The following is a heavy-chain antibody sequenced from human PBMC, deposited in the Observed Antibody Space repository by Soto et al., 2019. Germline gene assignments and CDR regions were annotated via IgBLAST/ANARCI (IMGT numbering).Heavy chain of an antibody. V-gene: IGHV3-23*01. CDR2: INPSGDIT. CDR3: AKTLSPPALTTTYVHS. J-gene: IGHJ4*02. Sequence: EEQLLESGGGLVQPGGSLRLSCAASGLTFSRYAMSWVRQAPGKGLEWVSIINPSGDITYYGDSVKGRFTISRDNSKNTLPLKMNTLGAEDRAVYSCAKTLSPPALTTTYVHSRGRGTLVTVSS. CDR1: GLTFSRYA. D-gene: IGHD1-26*01.